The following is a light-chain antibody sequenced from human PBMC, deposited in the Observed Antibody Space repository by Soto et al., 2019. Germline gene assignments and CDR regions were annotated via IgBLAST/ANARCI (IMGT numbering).Light chain of an antibody. CDR3: QSYDTNPRGV. Sequence: QSVLTQPPSVSGAPGQRVTISCTGSSSNIGAGYDVHWYQQFPGTAPKLLIYANNNRPSGVPDRFSASKSGTSASLAITGLQADDEADYYRQSYDTNPRGVFGTGTKVTVL. J-gene: IGLJ1*01. V-gene: IGLV1-40*01. CDR1: SSNIGAGYD. CDR2: ANN.